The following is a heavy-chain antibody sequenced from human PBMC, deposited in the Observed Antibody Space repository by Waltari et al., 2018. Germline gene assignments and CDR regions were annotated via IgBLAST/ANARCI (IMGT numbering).Heavy chain of an antibody. CDR3: ARDPGVGSCFDY. D-gene: IGHD6-6*01. J-gene: IGHJ4*02. CDR2: RKQDGSEK. Sequence: EVQLVESGGGVVQPGGSLRLSCAACGFSFSSYWMTWVRQVPGKGLEWVANRKQDGSEKYYMYSVKGRFTISRDNAKNSLFLQMNSLRAEDTAVYYCARDPGVGSCFDYWGQGTLVTVSS. V-gene: IGHV3-7*01. CDR1: GFSFSSYW.